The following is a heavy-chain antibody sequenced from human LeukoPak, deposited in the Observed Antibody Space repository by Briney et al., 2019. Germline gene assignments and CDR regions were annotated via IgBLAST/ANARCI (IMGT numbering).Heavy chain of an antibody. CDR3: ARIKTYCSSTSCYAAPRQYYYYYYMDV. V-gene: IGHV4-59*10. Sequence: SETLSLTCAVYGGSFSGYYWSWIRQPAGKGLEWIGRIYTSGSTNYNPSLKSRVTISVDTSKNQFSLKLSSVTAADTAVYYCARIKTYCSSTSCYAAPRQYYYYYYMDVWGKGTTVTISS. D-gene: IGHD2-2*01. J-gene: IGHJ6*03. CDR2: IYTSGST. CDR1: GGSFSGYY.